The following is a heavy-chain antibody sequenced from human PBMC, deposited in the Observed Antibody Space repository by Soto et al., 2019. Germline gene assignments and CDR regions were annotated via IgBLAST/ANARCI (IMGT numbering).Heavy chain of an antibody. Sequence: GGSLRLSCAASGFTFSSYAMSWVRQAPGKGLEWVAVIWYDGSNKYYADSVKGRFTISRDNSKNTLYLQMNSLRAEDTAVYYCARQWLVYNLFDPWGQGTLVTVSS. CDR2: IWYDGSNK. CDR1: GFTFSSYA. D-gene: IGHD6-19*01. CDR3: ARQWLVYNLFDP. J-gene: IGHJ5*02. V-gene: IGHV3-33*08.